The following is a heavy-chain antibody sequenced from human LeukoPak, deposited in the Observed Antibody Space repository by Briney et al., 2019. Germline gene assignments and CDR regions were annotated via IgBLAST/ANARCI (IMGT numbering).Heavy chain of an antibody. CDR3: ARGITAASGVFDY. V-gene: IGHV3-11*04. D-gene: IGHD6-13*01. CDR2: ISSSGRTI. J-gene: IGHJ4*02. Sequence: PGGSLRLSCAASGFTFSDYYMSWIRQAPGKGLEWVSYISSSGRTIYYADSVKGRFTISRDNAKNSLYLQVNSLRAEDTAVYYCARGITAASGVFDYWGQGTLVTVSS. CDR1: GFTFSDYY.